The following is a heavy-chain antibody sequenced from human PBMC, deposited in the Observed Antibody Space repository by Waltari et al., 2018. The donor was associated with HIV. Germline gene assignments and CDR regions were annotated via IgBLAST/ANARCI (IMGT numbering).Heavy chain of an antibody. Sequence: QVQLVQSGAEVKKPGSSVRVSCKVSGGTFSSYAINWVRQAPRQGLEWMGGIIPAFGTANYAERFQGRVTITADECTSTAYMDLSSLRSEDTAVYFCARDHRGNKLLYGMDVWGQGTTVT. V-gene: IGHV1-69*01. CDR3: ARDHRGNKLLYGMDV. CDR2: IIPAFGTA. J-gene: IGHJ6*02. CDR1: GGTFSSYA.